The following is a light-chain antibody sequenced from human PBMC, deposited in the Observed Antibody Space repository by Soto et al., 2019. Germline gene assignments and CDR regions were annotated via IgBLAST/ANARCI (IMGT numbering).Light chain of an antibody. V-gene: IGKV3D-15*01. J-gene: IGKJ5*01. CDR3: QQYHNWTIT. Sequence: IVMTQSPATLFLSRGEGATRYXRASNGIVITLSWYQHKPGXAPRXXXDDXSTRATGIPARFSGSGSGTDFTLTISGLQSEDCAVYSCQQYHNWTITFGQGTRLEIK. CDR2: DXS. CDR1: NGIVIT.